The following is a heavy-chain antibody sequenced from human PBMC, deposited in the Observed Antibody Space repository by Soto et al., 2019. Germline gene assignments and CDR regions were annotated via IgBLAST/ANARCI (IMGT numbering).Heavy chain of an antibody. D-gene: IGHD6-13*01. CDR3: ARQRGSSWYQAEYFY. Sequence: SETLSLTCTVSGGSISSSSYYWGWIRQPPGKGLEWIGSIYYSGSTYYNPSLKSRVTISVDTSKNQFSLKLSSVTAADTAVYYCARQRGSSWYQAEYFYWGQGTLVTVSS. CDR2: IYYSGST. CDR1: GGSISSSSYY. J-gene: IGHJ4*02. V-gene: IGHV4-39*01.